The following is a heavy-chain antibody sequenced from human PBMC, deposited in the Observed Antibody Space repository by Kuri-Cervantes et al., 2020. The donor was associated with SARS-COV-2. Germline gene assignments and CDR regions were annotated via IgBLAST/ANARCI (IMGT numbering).Heavy chain of an antibody. Sequence: GESLKISCSASGFTFSSYAMHWVRQAPGKGLEYVSAISSNGGSTYYADSVKGRFTISRDNSKNTLYLQMSSLRAEDTAVYYCVKEGSYDFWSGYLPYYFDYRGQGTLVTVSS. CDR2: ISSNGGST. CDR3: VKEGSYDFWSGYLPYYFDY. CDR1: GFTFSSYA. D-gene: IGHD3-3*01. V-gene: IGHV3-64D*06. J-gene: IGHJ4*02.